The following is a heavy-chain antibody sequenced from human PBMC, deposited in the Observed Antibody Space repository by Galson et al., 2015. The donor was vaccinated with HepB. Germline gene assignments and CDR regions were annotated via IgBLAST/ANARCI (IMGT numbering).Heavy chain of an antibody. CDR1: GYSFTSNW. Sequence: QSGAEVKKPGESLKISCKGSGYSFTSNWITWVRQMPGKGLEWMGIIYPGDSETRYSPSFQGQVTISADKSITTAYLQWSSLKASDTAMYYCAIHVPVYTSSWYCLDYWGQGTLVTVSS. J-gene: IGHJ4*02. V-gene: IGHV5-51*01. CDR3: AIHVPVYTSSWYCLDY. CDR2: IYPGDSET. D-gene: IGHD6-13*01.